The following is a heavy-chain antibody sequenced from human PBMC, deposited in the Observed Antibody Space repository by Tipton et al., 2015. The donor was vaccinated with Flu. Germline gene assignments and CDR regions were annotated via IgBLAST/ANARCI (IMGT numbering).Heavy chain of an antibody. CDR3: ARDFYSSGSFDY. CDR1: GYTFTAYF. CDR2: INPHSGDT. Sequence: QLVQSGAEVKQPGASVKVSCKTSGYTFTAYFIHWMRQARGQGLEWMGWINPHSGDTNAAQKFQGRVTMTRDTSISTAYMELRRLRSDDTAVYYCARDFYSSGSFDYVGQGTLVTVSS. J-gene: IGHJ4*02. V-gene: IGHV1-2*02. D-gene: IGHD3-10*01.